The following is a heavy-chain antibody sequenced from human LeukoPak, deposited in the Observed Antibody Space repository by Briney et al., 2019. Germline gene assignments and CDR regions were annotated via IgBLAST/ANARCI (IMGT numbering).Heavy chain of an antibody. CDR2: ISISSTYI. CDR1: EFTFSIYS. Sequence: GGSLRLSCAASEFTFSIYSMNWVRQAPGKGLEWVSSISISSTYIYYADSVKGRFTISRDNAKNSLFLQMNSLRADDTAVYYCAREDASGSYYRSLDYWGQGTLVTVSS. CDR3: AREDASGSYYRSLDY. V-gene: IGHV3-21*01. J-gene: IGHJ4*02. D-gene: IGHD3-10*01.